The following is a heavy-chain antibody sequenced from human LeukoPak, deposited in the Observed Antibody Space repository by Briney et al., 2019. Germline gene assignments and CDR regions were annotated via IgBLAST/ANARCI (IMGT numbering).Heavy chain of an antibody. CDR3: ARDGIGYSSSWYGDY. Sequence: GGSLRLSCAASGFTFSSCWMSWVRQAPGKGLEWVASIKQDGSEKYYVDSVKGRFTISRDNAKNSLYLQMNSLRAEDTALYYCARDGIGYSSSWYGDYWGQGTLVTVSS. V-gene: IGHV3-7*03. J-gene: IGHJ4*02. CDR2: IKQDGSEK. CDR1: GFTFSSCW. D-gene: IGHD6-13*01.